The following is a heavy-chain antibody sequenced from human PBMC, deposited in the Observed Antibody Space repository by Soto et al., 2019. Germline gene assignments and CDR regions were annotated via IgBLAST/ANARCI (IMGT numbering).Heavy chain of an antibody. D-gene: IGHD3-10*01. CDR1: GDSFSSNSAA. V-gene: IGHV6-1*01. CDR2: TYYRSKWYN. Sequence: SQTLSLTCAISGDSFSSNSAAWNWIRQSPSRGLEWLGRTYYRSKWYNDYAVSVKSRITINPDTSKNQFSLQLNSVTPEDTAVYYCARGIYYHGSGMSFDYWGQGTLVTVSS. J-gene: IGHJ4*02. CDR3: ARGIYYHGSGMSFDY.